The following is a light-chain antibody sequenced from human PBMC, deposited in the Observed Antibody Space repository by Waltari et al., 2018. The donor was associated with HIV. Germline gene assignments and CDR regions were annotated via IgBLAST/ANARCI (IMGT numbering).Light chain of an antibody. CDR1: RSDVGGYNY. CDR2: DVS. Sequence: QSALTQPASVSGSPGQSITISCPGTRSDVGGYNYVSWYQQHPGKAPKLMIYDVSNRPSGVSNRFSGSKSGNTASLTISGLQAEDEADYYCSSYTSNITRVFGGGTKLTVL. J-gene: IGLJ3*02. V-gene: IGLV2-14*03. CDR3: SSYTSNITRV.